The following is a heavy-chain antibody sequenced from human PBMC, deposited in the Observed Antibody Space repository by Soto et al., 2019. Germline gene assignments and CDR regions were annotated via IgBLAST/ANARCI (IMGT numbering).Heavy chain of an antibody. V-gene: IGHV3-21*01. D-gene: IGHD2-15*01. Sequence: PGGSLRLSCATSGFTFGSYSMNWVRQAPGMGLEWVSSISSSSRYIYYADSVRGRFTISRDNAKNSLYLQINSLRAEDTAVYYCARDRLAAATSAPPYCYYGMDVWGQGTTVTVSS. CDR1: GFTFGSYS. CDR2: ISSSSRYI. J-gene: IGHJ6*02. CDR3: ARDRLAAATSAPPYCYYGMDV.